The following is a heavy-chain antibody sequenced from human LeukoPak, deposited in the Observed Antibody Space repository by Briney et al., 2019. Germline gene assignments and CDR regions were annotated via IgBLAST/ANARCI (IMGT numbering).Heavy chain of an antibody. J-gene: IGHJ1*01. Sequence: SETLSLTCTVSGYSISSGYYWGRIRQPPGKGLEWIGSIYHSGSTYYNPSLKSRVTISVDTSKNQFSLKLSSVTAADTVVYYCARALGQRSEGPEYFQHWGQGTLVTVSS. CDR2: IYHSGST. CDR1: GYSISSGYY. CDR3: ARALGQRSEGPEYFQH. D-gene: IGHD6-25*01. V-gene: IGHV4-38-2*02.